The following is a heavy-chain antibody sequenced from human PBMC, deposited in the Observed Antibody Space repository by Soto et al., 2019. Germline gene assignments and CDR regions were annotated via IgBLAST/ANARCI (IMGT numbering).Heavy chain of an antibody. CDR2: INHSGST. J-gene: IGHJ6*02. CDR1: GGSFSGYY. D-gene: IGHD6-13*01. Sequence: SETLSLTCAVYGGSFSGYYWTWIRQPPGTGLEWIGEINHSGSTNYNPSLKSRVTISVDTSKNQFSLKLSSVTAADTAVYYCARGMPAAGTGRVDGMDVWGQGTTVTVSS. CDR3: ARGMPAAGTGRVDGMDV. V-gene: IGHV4-34*01.